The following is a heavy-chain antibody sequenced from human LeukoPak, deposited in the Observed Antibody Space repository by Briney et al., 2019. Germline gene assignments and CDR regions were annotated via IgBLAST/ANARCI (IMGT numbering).Heavy chain of an antibody. D-gene: IGHD4-11*01. CDR3: ARDAQRGFDYSNSLEY. CDR1: GFTFSHYG. J-gene: IGHJ4*02. Sequence: GGSLRLSCAAAGFTFSHYGMHWVRQAPGKGLEWVAVIWSDGTNQYYADSVKGRFTISRDDSGNTVYLQMNSLRPEDTGVYYCARDAQRGFDYSNSLEYWGQGTPVTVST. CDR2: IWSDGTNQ. V-gene: IGHV3-33*01.